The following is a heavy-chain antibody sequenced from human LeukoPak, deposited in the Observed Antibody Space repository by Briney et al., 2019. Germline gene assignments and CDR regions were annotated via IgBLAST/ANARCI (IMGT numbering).Heavy chain of an antibody. J-gene: IGHJ5*02. Sequence: SETLSLTCTVSGGSISSGGYYWSWIRQHPGKGLEWIGYIYYSGSTYYNPSLKSRVTISVGTSKNQFSLKLSSVTAADTAVYYCATAVVPAYKNWFDPWGQGALVTVSS. V-gene: IGHV4-31*03. CDR2: IYYSGST. D-gene: IGHD2-2*01. CDR3: ATAVVPAYKNWFDP. CDR1: GGSISSGGYY.